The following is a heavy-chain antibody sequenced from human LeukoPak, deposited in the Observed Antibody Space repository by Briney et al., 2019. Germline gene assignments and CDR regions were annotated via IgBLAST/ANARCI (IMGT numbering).Heavy chain of an antibody. V-gene: IGHV3-7*05. CDR1: GSTFSNYW. CDR2: INQDGSEK. D-gene: IGHD2-15*01. Sequence: PGGSLRLSCAASGSTFSNYWMSWVRQAPGKGLEWVAYINQDGSEKYYVDSVKGRFTISRDNAKNSLYLQMNSLRAEDTAVYYCARDGGGDIVVAFAFDIWGQGTMVTVSS. J-gene: IGHJ3*02. CDR3: ARDGGGDIVVAFAFDI.